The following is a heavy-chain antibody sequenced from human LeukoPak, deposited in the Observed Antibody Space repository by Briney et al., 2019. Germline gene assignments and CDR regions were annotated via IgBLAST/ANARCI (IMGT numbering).Heavy chain of an antibody. CDR2: ISSSCSTI. CDR3: ARVGQDYYYGMDV. J-gene: IGHJ6*02. V-gene: IGHV3-48*03. CDR1: GFTFSSYD. Sequence: GGSLRLSCVASGFTFSSYDMNWVRQAPGKGLEGVSYISSSCSTIHFADSVKGRFTISRDNAKNSLFLQMNSLRAEDTTVYYCARVGQDYYYGMDVWGQGTTVTVSS.